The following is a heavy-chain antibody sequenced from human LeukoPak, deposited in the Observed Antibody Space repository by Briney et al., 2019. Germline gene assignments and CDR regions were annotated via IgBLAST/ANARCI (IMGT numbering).Heavy chain of an antibody. J-gene: IGHJ4*02. V-gene: IGHV1-46*01. Sequence: ASVKVSCKASGYTFTSYYIHWVRQAPGQGLEWMGSISPSGGSTSYAQKFQGRVTMTRDTSTSTVYMELRSLRSEDTAVYYCARTYGDYPNYYFDYWGQGTLVTVSS. CDR2: ISPSGGST. D-gene: IGHD4-17*01. CDR3: ARTYGDYPNYYFDY. CDR1: GYTFTSYY.